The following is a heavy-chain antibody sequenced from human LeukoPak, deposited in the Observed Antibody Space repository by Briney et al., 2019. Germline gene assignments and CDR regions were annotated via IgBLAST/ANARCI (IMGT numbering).Heavy chain of an antibody. Sequence: ASVKVSCKASGYTFTGYYIYWVRQAPGQGLEWMGWINPNSGGTNYAQKFQGRVTMTRDTSISIASMELSRLRSDDTAVYYCARGSYYNRVGAVAGGALYWGQGTLVTVSS. J-gene: IGHJ4*02. D-gene: IGHD6-13*01. CDR1: GYTFTGYY. V-gene: IGHV1-2*02. CDR2: INPNSGGT. CDR3: ARGSYYNRVGAVAGGALY.